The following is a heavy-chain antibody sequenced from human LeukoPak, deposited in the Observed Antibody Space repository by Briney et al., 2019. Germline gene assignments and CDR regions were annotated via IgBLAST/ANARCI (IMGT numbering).Heavy chain of an antibody. CDR1: GGSISSYY. V-gene: IGHV4-59*08. Sequence: SETLSLTCTVSGGSISSYYWSWLRQPPGKGLEWIGYIYYSGSTNYNPSLKSRVTISVDTSKNQFSLKLSSVTAADTAVYYCARGDCSSTICYSPMDVWGKGTTVTVSS. CDR2: IYYSGST. D-gene: IGHD2-2*01. J-gene: IGHJ6*03. CDR3: ARGDCSSTICYSPMDV.